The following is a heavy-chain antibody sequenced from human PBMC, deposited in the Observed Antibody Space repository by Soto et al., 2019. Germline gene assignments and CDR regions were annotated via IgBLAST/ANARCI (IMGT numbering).Heavy chain of an antibody. Sequence: GASVKVSCKASGYTFASYDSNWVRQATGQGLEWMGWMNPNSGNTGYAQKFQGRVTMTRNTSISTAYMELNSLRSEDTAVYYCAREMATKGFDYWGQGTLLTVSS. D-gene: IGHD2-8*01. CDR2: MNPNSGNT. CDR1: GYTFASYD. V-gene: IGHV1-8*01. CDR3: AREMATKGFDY. J-gene: IGHJ4*02.